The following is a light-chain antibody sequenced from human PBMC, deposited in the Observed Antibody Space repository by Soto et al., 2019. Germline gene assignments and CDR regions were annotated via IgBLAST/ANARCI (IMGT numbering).Light chain of an antibody. Sequence: QSVLTQPPSVSGAPGQRVTISCTGSTSNIGAGYEVHWYQQLPGTAPKLLVSGHNIRPSGVPDRFSGFKSGASASLVITGRQAEDEADYYCQSSDNSLSASGVFGGGTKLTVL. V-gene: IGLV1-40*01. J-gene: IGLJ3*02. CDR1: TSNIGAGYE. CDR3: QSSDNSLSASGV. CDR2: GHN.